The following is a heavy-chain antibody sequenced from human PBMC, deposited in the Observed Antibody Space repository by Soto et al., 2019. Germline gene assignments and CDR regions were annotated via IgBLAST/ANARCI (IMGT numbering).Heavy chain of an antibody. CDR3: ARAKMDWNYDY. Sequence: SETLSLTCTVSGGSISSYYWSWIRQPPGKGLEWIGYIYYSGSTNYNPSLKSRVTISVDTSKNQFSLKLSSVTAADTAVYYCARAKMDWNYDYWGRGTLVTVSS. CDR1: GGSISSYY. J-gene: IGHJ4*02. V-gene: IGHV4-59*01. CDR2: IYYSGST. D-gene: IGHD1-7*01.